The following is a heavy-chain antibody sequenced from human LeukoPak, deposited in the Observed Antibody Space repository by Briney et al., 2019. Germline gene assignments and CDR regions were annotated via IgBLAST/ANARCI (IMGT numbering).Heavy chain of an antibody. CDR3: AAERSYYDSSGSIRDFDY. D-gene: IGHD3-22*01. CDR2: IVVGSGNT. CDR1: GFTFTSSA. V-gene: IGHV1-58*01. J-gene: IGHJ4*02. Sequence: SVKVSCTASGFTFTSSAVQWVRQARGQRLEWIGWIVVGSGNTNYAQKFQERVTITRDMSTSTAYMELSSLRSEDTAVYYCAAERSYYDSSGSIRDFDYWGQGTLVTVSS.